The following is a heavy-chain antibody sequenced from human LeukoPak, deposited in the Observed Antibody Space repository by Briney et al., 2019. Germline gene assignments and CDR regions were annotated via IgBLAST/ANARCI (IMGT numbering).Heavy chain of an antibody. CDR1: GYTFTDLTEYY. D-gene: IGHD1-26*01. Sequence: ASVKVSCKASGYTFTDLTEYYIHWVRQAPGQGLEWMGWINPNNGGTKYAQKFQGRVTMTRDMSMITAYMELSSLTSDDTAVYYCARRLGGSSEGYEFWGQGPLVTVSS. J-gene: IGHJ4*02. CDR3: ARRLGGSSEGYEF. CDR2: INPNNGGT. V-gene: IGHV1-2*02.